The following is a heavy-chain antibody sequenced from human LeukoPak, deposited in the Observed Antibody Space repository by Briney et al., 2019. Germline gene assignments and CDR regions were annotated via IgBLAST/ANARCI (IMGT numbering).Heavy chain of an antibody. CDR1: GFTFSSYR. J-gene: IGHJ3*02. V-gene: IGHV3-21*01. CDR2: ISSSSSYI. Sequence: GGSLRLSCAASGFTFSSYRMAWVRQAPGKGLEWVSSISSSSSYIYYADSVKGRFTISRDNAKNSLYLQMNSLRAEDTAVYYCARGIAAQGPFDIWGQGTMVTVSS. CDR3: ARGIAAQGPFDI. D-gene: IGHD6-6*01.